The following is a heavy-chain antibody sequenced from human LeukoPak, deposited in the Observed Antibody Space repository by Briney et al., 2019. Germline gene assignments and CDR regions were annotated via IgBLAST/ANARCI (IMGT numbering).Heavy chain of an antibody. CDR2: ISYDGSNK. Sequence: GRSLRLSCAASGFTFSSYGMHWVRQAPGKGLEWVAVISYDGSNKYYADSVKGRFTISRDNSKNTLYLQMSSLRAEDTAVYYCAKSEGSSSWIYFGYWGQGTLVTVSS. CDR3: AKSEGSSSWIYFGY. V-gene: IGHV3-30*18. D-gene: IGHD6-13*01. J-gene: IGHJ4*02. CDR1: GFTFSSYG.